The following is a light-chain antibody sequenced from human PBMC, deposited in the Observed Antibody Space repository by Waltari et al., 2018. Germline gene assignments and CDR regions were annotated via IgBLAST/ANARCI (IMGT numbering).Light chain of an antibody. Sequence: QSVLTQPPSVSGAPGQRVTLSCTGSSPNIGTGYDVHWYQQLPGTAPKLLIYGNSNRPSGVPDRFSGSKSGTSASLAITGLQAEDEADYYCQSYDSSLSGWVFGGGTKLTVL. CDR1: SPNIGTGYD. J-gene: IGLJ3*02. CDR2: GNS. CDR3: QSYDSSLSGWV. V-gene: IGLV1-40*01.